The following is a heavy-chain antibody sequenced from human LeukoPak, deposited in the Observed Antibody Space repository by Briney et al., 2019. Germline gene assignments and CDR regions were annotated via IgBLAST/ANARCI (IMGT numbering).Heavy chain of an antibody. V-gene: IGHV3-7*01. CDR1: GFTFSSYW. Sequence: GGSLRLSCAASGFTFSSYWMSWVRQAPGKGLEWVANIKQDGSEKYYVDSVKGRFTISRDNTKNSLYLQMNSLRAEDTAVYYCARLKQWLVRDYYYYGMDVWGQGTMVTVSS. J-gene: IGHJ6*02. CDR2: IKQDGSEK. D-gene: IGHD6-19*01. CDR3: ARLKQWLVRDYYYYGMDV.